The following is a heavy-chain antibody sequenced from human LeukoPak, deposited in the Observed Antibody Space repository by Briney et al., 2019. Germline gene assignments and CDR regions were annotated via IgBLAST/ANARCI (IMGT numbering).Heavy chain of an antibody. Sequence: GGSLRLSCAASGVTFSSYARSWVRQAPGKGLEWVSAISGSGGSTYYADPVKGRFTISRENSKTTLYLQMNSLRAEDTGVYYCAKAGGPYPQRIWGQGTLVTVSS. J-gene: IGHJ4*02. D-gene: IGHD3-16*01. V-gene: IGHV3-23*01. CDR2: ISGSGGST. CDR3: AKAGGPYPQRI. CDR1: GVTFSSYA.